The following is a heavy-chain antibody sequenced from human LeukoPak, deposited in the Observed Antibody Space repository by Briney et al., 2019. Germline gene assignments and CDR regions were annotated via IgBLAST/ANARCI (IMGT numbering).Heavy chain of an antibody. D-gene: IGHD2-21*01. J-gene: IGHJ5*02. CDR1: GFTFSDYY. CDR3: ARVAPNWFDP. CDR2: VSSSGSTI. V-gene: IGHV3-11*04. Sequence: GGSLRLSCAASGFTFSDYYMSWICLAPGKGLEWVSYVSSSGSTINYADSVKGRFTISRDNAKKSLYLQMNSLRAEDTAVYYCARVAPNWFDPWGQGTLVTVSS.